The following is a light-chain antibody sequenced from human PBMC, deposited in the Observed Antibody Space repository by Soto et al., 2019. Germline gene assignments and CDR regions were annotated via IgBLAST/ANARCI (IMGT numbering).Light chain of an antibody. J-gene: IGKJ2*01. CDR2: DAS. CDR3: QQYDSSSQT. CDR1: QSISIW. V-gene: IGKV1-5*01. Sequence: DIPMTQSPSTLSASVGDSVTITCRASQSISIWLAWYQQKPGKAPKLLIYDASTLESGVPSRFSASGSGTEFTLTISSLQPDDFATYYCQQYDSSSQTFGQGTKLEIK.